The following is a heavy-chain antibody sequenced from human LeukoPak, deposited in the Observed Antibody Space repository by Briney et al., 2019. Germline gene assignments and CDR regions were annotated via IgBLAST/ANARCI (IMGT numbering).Heavy chain of an antibody. D-gene: IGHD3-3*01. CDR3: ARLFWSDDDY. CDR1: GYPFTNYG. CDR2: INASNNNT. J-gene: IGHJ4*02. Sequence: ASVKVSCKASGYPFTNYGTSWVRQAPGQGLEWMGWINASNNNTKYSQKFQGRVTITRDTSASTAYMELSSLRSEDTAVYYCARLFWSDDDYWGQGTLVTVSS. V-gene: IGHV1-18*01.